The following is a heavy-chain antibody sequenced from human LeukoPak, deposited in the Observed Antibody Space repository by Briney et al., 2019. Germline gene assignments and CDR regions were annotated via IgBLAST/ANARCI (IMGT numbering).Heavy chain of an antibody. D-gene: IGHD5-12*01. CDR2: IKQDGSEK. V-gene: IGHV3-7*01. CDR3: ARHKDVRPTILVY. Sequence: GGSLRLSCAASGFTFSNYWMSWVRQAPGKGLEWVANIKQDGSEKYYLDPVKGRFAISTDNAKNTLYLLMNSMIAEATAADYCARHKDVRPTILVYWGEGTLVTASS. CDR1: GFTFSNYW. J-gene: IGHJ4*02.